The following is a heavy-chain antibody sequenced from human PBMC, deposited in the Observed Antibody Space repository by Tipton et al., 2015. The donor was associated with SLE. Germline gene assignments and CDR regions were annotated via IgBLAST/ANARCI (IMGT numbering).Heavy chain of an antibody. V-gene: IGHV4-38-2*02. J-gene: IGHJ3*02. CDR3: ARVAVVTPRHAIDI. CDR1: GYSIASGYY. Sequence: GLVKPSETVSLTCTVSGYSIASGYYWGWFRQPPGKGLEWIGSMSQTGITYYNPTLLSRVTISGDTSKNQFSLKLISVTAADTAVYYCARVAVVTPRHAIDIWGQGTVVTVSS. CDR2: MSQTGIT. D-gene: IGHD4-23*01.